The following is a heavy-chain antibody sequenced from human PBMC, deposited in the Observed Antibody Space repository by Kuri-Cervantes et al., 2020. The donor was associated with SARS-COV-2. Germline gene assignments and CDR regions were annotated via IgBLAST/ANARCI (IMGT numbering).Heavy chain of an antibody. Sequence: GGSLRLSCAASGFTFSGSPIHWVRQASGKGLEWVGHIRIRATNYATAYAASVTGRFTISRDNAKNSLYLQMNSLRDEDTAVYYCARYGFGYSTFYGMDVWGQGTTVTVSS. V-gene: IGHV3-73*01. CDR3: ARYGFGYSTFYGMDV. D-gene: IGHD6-13*01. J-gene: IGHJ6*02. CDR2: IRIRATNYAT. CDR1: GFTFSGSP.